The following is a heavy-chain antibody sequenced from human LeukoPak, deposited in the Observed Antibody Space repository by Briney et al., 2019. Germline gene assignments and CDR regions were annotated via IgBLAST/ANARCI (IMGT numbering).Heavy chain of an antibody. J-gene: IGHJ4*02. Sequence: GGSLRLSCAANGFTFSSYAMSWVRQAPGKGLEWVSGISGSGGSTYYAVSVKGRFTISRDNSKDTLYLQMNGLRAEDTALYYCAKDVGFLEWLVCFDYWGQGTLVTVSS. CDR2: ISGSGGST. CDR3: AKDVGFLEWLVCFDY. CDR1: GFTFSSYA. V-gene: IGHV3-23*01. D-gene: IGHD3-3*01.